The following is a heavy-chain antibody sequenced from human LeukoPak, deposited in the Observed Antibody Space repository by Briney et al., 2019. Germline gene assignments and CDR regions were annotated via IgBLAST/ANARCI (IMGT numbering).Heavy chain of an antibody. CDR1: GGSIRSYY. D-gene: IGHD3-22*01. J-gene: IGHJ2*01. Sequence: PSETLSLTCTVSGGSIRSYYWSWIRQPPGKGLEWIVYIYYSGSTNYNPSLKSRVTISVDTSKNQFSLKLSSVTAADTAVYYCARMGPYDSSGYYYDWYFDLWGRGTLVTVSS. CDR3: ARMGPYDSSGYYYDWYFDL. CDR2: IYYSGST. V-gene: IGHV4-59*01.